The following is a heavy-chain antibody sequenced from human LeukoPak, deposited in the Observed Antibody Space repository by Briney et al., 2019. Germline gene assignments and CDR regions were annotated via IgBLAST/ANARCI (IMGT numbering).Heavy chain of an antibody. CDR1: GFSLSTSGMC. Sequence: SGPALVKPTQTLTLTCTFSGFSLSTSGMCVSWIRQPPGKALEWLARIDWDDDKYYSTSLKTRLTISKDTSKNQVVLTMTNMDPVDTATYYCARSIAAAGTFDPWGQGTLDTVSS. CDR2: IDWDDDK. CDR3: ARSIAAAGTFDP. J-gene: IGHJ5*02. D-gene: IGHD6-13*01. V-gene: IGHV2-70*11.